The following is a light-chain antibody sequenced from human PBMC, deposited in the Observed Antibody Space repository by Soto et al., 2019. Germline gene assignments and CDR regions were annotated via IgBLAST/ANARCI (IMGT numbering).Light chain of an antibody. CDR2: GAS. CDR3: QQCDDWPRT. V-gene: IGKV3-15*01. J-gene: IGKJ1*01. CDR1: RSVGNN. Sequence: EIVLTQSPGTLSVSPGERATLSWRASRSVGNNLAWYQQKPGQAPRFLIHGASIRATGVPARFSGSGSGTEFTLTISSLQSEDFAVYYCQQCDDWPRTFGQGTKVDIK.